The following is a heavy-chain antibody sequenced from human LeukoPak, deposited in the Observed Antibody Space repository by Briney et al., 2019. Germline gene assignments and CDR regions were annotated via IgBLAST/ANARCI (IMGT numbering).Heavy chain of an antibody. CDR2: IWYDGSNK. CDR1: GFTFSRYG. V-gene: IGHV3-33*01. J-gene: IGHJ4*02. D-gene: IGHD7-27*01. CDR3: ARDPGAWRYFVY. Sequence: GGSLRLSCAASGFTFSRYGMHWVRQAPGKGLEWVAVIWYDGSNKYYADSVKGRFTISRDNSKNTLYLQMNSLRAEDTALYYCARDPGAWRYFVYWGQGTLVTVSS.